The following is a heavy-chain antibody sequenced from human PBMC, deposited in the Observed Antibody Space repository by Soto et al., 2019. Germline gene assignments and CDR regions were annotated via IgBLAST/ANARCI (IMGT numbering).Heavy chain of an antibody. Sequence: GGSLRLSCAASGFTFSSYGMHWVRQAPGKGLEWVAFISYDGSNKYYADSVKGRFTISRDNSKNTLYLQMNSLRAEDTAVYYCAKLSIAARPGEYYYYYYGMDVWGQGTTVTVSS. J-gene: IGHJ6*02. D-gene: IGHD6-6*01. V-gene: IGHV3-30*18. CDR3: AKLSIAARPGEYYYYYYGMDV. CDR2: ISYDGSNK. CDR1: GFTFSSYG.